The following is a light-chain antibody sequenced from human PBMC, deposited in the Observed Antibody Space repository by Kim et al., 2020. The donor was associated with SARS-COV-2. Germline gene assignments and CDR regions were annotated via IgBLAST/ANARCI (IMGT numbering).Light chain of an antibody. CDR3: SSFASRTTWV. V-gene: IGLV2-14*03. J-gene: IGLJ3*02. Sequence: GQSITIAGTGTSSDVGAYNYVSWYQQHPGRAPNLMIYDVAKRPSGVSNRFSGSKSGNTASLTISGLQAEDEADYYCSSFASRTTWVFGGGTQLTVL. CDR1: SSDVGAYNY. CDR2: DVA.